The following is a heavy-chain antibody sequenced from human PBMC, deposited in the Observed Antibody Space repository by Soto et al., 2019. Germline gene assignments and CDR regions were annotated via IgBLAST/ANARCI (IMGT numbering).Heavy chain of an antibody. J-gene: IGHJ4*02. Sequence: QVQLVESGGGLVKPGGSLRLSCTTSGFTFSDHYMSWIRHAPGKGLEFILYISPGGRYTNYRDSVKGRFTISRDNAKNSLLLQVNALRDEDTAVYYCSMGGGGGVFDHWGQGTLVTVSS. CDR1: GFTFSDHY. CDR3: SMGGGGGVFDH. V-gene: IGHV3-11*05. D-gene: IGHD2-21*01. CDR2: ISPGGRYT.